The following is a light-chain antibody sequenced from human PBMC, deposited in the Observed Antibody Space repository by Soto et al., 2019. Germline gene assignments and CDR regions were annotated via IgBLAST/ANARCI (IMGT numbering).Light chain of an antibody. V-gene: IGKV3-20*01. CDR1: QSVSSNY. CDR3: QQYYGSPGIT. J-gene: IGKJ5*01. Sequence: EIVMTQSPATLSVSPGDRATLSCRASQSVSSNYLAWYQQKPGQAPRLLIYGASSRATGIPDRFSGSGSGTDFTLTISRLEPEDFAVYYCQQYYGSPGITFGQGTRLEIK. CDR2: GAS.